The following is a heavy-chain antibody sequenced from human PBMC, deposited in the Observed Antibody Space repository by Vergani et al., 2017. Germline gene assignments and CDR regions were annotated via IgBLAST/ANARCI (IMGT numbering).Heavy chain of an antibody. CDR3: VRDVRVSRT. V-gene: IGHV3-21*01. Sequence: EVQTVESGGGLVKPGGSLRLSCVASGFTFSHYSMNWVRQAPGKGLEWVSSISGNNDDVYYADSVKGRFTSSRDNAKNSLYLDRSSPRAEDTAGYYCVRDVRVSRTWGQGTVVAVSS. CDR2: ISGNNDDV. CDR1: GFTFSHYS. J-gene: IGHJ3*01.